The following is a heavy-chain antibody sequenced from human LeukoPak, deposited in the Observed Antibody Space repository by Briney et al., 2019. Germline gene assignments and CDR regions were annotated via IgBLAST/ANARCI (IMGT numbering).Heavy chain of an antibody. CDR3: AREPKYSSSWYVWA. D-gene: IGHD6-13*01. Sequence: GGSLRLSCAASGFTVSSNYMSWVRQAPGKGLEWVSVIYSGGSTYYADSVKGRFTISRDNSKNTLYLQINSLRAEDTAVYYCAREPKYSSSWYVWAWGQGTLVTVSS. V-gene: IGHV3-66*01. CDR2: IYSGGST. J-gene: IGHJ5*02. CDR1: GFTVSSNY.